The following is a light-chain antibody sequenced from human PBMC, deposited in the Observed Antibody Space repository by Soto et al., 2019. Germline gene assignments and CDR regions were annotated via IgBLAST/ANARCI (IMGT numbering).Light chain of an antibody. Sequence: DIQMTQSPSSLSVSVGDRVTITCRASQRVGKYLAWFQQKPGRAPESLIYDISTLHSGVPSKFSGSGSGTDFTITINSLQPEDSATYYCQQHHTYPRTFGQGTRLEIK. V-gene: IGKV1-16*02. J-gene: IGKJ5*01. CDR2: DIS. CDR3: QQHHTYPRT. CDR1: QRVGKY.